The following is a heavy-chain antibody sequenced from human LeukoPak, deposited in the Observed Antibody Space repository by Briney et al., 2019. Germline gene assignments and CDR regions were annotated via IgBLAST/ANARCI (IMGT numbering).Heavy chain of an antibody. CDR1: GFTFSTYS. CDR3: AKGRGDGYNWENYSGFDS. J-gene: IGHJ4*02. D-gene: IGHD5-24*01. Sequence: PGGSLRLSCAASGFTFSTYSMHWVRQAPGKGLEWVAVISYDESNKWYADSVKGRFTTSRDNSQNTLSLQMNSLRVEDTGVYHCAKGRGDGYNWENYSGFDSWGQGTLVTVSS. V-gene: IGHV3-30*01. CDR2: ISYDESNK.